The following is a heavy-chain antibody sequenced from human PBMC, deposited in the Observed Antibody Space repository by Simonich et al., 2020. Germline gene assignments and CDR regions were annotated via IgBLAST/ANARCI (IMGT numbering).Heavy chain of an antibody. Sequence: QVQLVQSGAEVKKPGASVKVSCKASGYTFTGYYMHWVRQAPGQGLGWMGWINPNSGGTNYARKFQGRVTMTRDTSISTAYMELSRLRSDDTAVYYCASSKLATIDYWGQGTLVTVSS. V-gene: IGHV1-2*02. CDR1: GYTFTGYY. D-gene: IGHD5-12*01. CDR3: ASSKLATIDY. CDR2: INPNSGGT. J-gene: IGHJ4*02.